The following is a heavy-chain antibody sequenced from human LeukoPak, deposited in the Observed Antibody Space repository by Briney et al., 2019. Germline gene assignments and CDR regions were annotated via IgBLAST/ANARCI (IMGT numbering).Heavy chain of an antibody. CDR2: ISSSSSTI. CDR3: ASSGSYYGK. D-gene: IGHD1-26*01. V-gene: IGHV3-48*01. J-gene: IGHJ4*02. CDR1: GFTFDDYA. Sequence: GGSLRLSCAASGFTFDDYAMNWVRQAPGKGLEWVSYISSSSSTIYYADSVKGRFTISRDNAKNSLYLQMNSLRAEDTAVYYCASSGSYYGKWGQGTLVTVSS.